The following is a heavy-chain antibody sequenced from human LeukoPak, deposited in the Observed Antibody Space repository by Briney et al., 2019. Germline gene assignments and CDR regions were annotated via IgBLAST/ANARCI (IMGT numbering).Heavy chain of an antibody. V-gene: IGHV1-69*06. J-gene: IGHJ4*02. CDR2: IIPIFGTA. Sequence: ASVKVFCKASGGTFSSYAISWVRQAPGQGLEWMGGIIPIFGTANYAQKFQGRVTITADKSTSTAYMELSSLRSEDTAVYYCARQDLGYCSGGSCYALDYWGQGTLVTVSS. CDR3: ARQDLGYCSGGSCYALDY. D-gene: IGHD2-15*01. CDR1: GGTFSSYA.